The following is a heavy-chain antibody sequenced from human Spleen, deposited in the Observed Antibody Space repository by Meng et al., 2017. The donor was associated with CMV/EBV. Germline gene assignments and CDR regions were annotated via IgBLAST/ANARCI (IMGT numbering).Heavy chain of an antibody. CDR1: GYTFTSYG. J-gene: IGHJ3*02. D-gene: IGHD3-3*01. Sequence: ASVKVSCKTSGYTFTSYGINWVRQAPGQGLEWLGWISAYNADTKYAEKFQGRVTMTTDTSTTTSYMDLRSLRYDDTAVYYCAGDRAGYAFWSAQHYPDVFDIWGQGTMVTVSS. CDR3: AGDRAGYAFWSAQHYPDVFDI. CDR2: ISAYNADT. V-gene: IGHV1-18*01.